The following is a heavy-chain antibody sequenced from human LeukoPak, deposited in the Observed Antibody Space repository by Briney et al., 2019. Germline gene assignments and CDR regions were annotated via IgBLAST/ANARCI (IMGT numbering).Heavy chain of an antibody. Sequence: GGSLRLSCAASGFTFSRYEMNWVRQAPGKGLEWVSYISVSGSAKNYADSVKGRFTISRDNAKNSLHLQMNSLRAEDTAVYYCATASYFDFPSWGQGTLVTVSS. V-gene: IGHV3-48*03. D-gene: IGHD3-3*01. CDR1: GFTFSRYE. CDR2: ISVSGSAK. CDR3: ATASYFDFPS. J-gene: IGHJ5*02.